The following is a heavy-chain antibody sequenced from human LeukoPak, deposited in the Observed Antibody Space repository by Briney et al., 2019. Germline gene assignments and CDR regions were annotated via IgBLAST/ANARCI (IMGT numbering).Heavy chain of an antibody. CDR3: AREMYYYDGSGYYPSDYYGMDV. J-gene: IGHJ6*02. V-gene: IGHV4-59*01. D-gene: IGHD3-22*01. CDR1: GGSLINYY. Sequence: ASETLSLTCTVSGGSLINYYWSWIRQPPGKGLEWIGYIYCSGSTNYNPSLKSRVTISVDTSKNQFSLKLSSVTAADTAVYYCAREMYYYDGSGYYPSDYYGMDVWGQGTTVTVSS. CDR2: IYCSGST.